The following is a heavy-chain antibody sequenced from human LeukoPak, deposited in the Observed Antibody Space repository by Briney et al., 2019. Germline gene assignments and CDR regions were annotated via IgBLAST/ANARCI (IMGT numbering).Heavy chain of an antibody. D-gene: IGHD6-19*01. J-gene: IGHJ6*02. CDR3: SKSIAVAGTILWYYYGMDV. CDR2: INPNSGGT. CDR1: GYTFTGYY. Sequence: ASVKVSCKASGYTFTGYYMHWVRQAPGQGLEWMGWINPNSGGTNYAQKFQGRVTMTRDTSISTAYIELSRLRSDDTAVYYCSKSIAVAGTILWYYYGMDVWGQGTTVTVSS. V-gene: IGHV1-2*02.